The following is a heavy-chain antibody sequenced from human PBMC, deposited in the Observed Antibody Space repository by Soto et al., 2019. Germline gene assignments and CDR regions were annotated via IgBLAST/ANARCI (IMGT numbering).Heavy chain of an antibody. D-gene: IGHD3-22*01. CDR3: ARSPPVVISGYYTYFDY. V-gene: IGHV3-66*01. Sequence: PGGSLRLSCAASGFTVSSNYMSWVRQAPGKGLEWVSVIYNGGSTYYADSVKGRFTISRDNSKNTLYLQMNSLRAEDTTVYYCARSPPVVISGYYTYFDYWGPGTLVTVSS. J-gene: IGHJ4*02. CDR2: IYNGGST. CDR1: GFTVSSNY.